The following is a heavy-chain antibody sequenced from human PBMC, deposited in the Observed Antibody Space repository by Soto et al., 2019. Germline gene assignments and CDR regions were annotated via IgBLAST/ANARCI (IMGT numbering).Heavy chain of an antibody. CDR1: GDTISTGGYT. V-gene: IGHV4-30-2*03. CDR3: ARHPSTAAGERTFDY. CDR2: TYYSGNP. D-gene: IGHD6-13*01. J-gene: IGHJ4*02. Sequence: ASETLSLTCDVSGDTISTGGYTWAWIRQPPGKALEWIGHTYYSGNPYYNPSLKSRVTISVDTPKNQFSLKLTSVTAADTAVYYCARHPSTAAGERTFDYWGQGTMVTVSS.